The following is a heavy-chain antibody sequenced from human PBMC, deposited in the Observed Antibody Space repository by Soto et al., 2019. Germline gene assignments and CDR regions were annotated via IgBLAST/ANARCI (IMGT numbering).Heavy chain of an antibody. Sequence: SETLSLTCAVSGGSIISGGYSWILIRQPPGKGLEWIGYIYHSGSTYYNPSLKSRVTISVDRSKNQFSLKLSSVTAADTAVYYCAASLGGVIVAWGQGTLVTVSS. CDR2: IYHSGST. J-gene: IGHJ5*02. V-gene: IGHV4-30-2*01. CDR1: GGSIISGGYS. D-gene: IGHD3-16*02. CDR3: AASLGGVIVA.